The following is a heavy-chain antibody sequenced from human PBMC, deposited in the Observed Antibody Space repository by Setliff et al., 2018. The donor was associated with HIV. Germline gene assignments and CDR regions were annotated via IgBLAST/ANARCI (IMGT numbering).Heavy chain of an antibody. V-gene: IGHV4-61*02. Sequence: SETLSLTCTVSGGSISSGTSYWSWIRQPAGKGLEWIGRIYTSGSTNYNPSLKSRVSISVDTSKNHLSLDLTSVTAADSAVYYCARSKSTDYDYYDSTGGRLGAFDIWGQGTMVTVSS. CDR3: ARSKSTDYDYYDSTGGRLGAFDI. CDR2: IYTSGST. D-gene: IGHD3-22*01. CDR1: GGSISSGTSY. J-gene: IGHJ3*02.